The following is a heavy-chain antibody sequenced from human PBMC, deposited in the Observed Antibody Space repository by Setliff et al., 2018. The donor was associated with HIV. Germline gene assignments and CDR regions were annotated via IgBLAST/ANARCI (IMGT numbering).Heavy chain of an antibody. J-gene: IGHJ3*02. Sequence: GGSLRLSCAASGFTFGDYYMTWIRQAPGKGLEWVSYISDSGNTISYADSLKGRFTISRDNAKNSLYLQMNSLRAEDTAVYYCARDLGTDYNILTGYYSSRAFDIWGQGTMVTVSS. CDR2: ISDSGNTI. D-gene: IGHD3-9*01. V-gene: IGHV3-11*04. CDR1: GFTFGDYY. CDR3: ARDLGTDYNILTGYYSSRAFDI.